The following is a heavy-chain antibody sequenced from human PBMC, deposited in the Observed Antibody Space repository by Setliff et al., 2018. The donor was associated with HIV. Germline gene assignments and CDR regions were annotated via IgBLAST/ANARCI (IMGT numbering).Heavy chain of an antibody. CDR2: MSYSGIS. CDR3: ARTPYSGSSTGY. D-gene: IGHD1-26*01. CDR1: GGSIISNNW. J-gene: IGHJ4*02. V-gene: IGHV4-4*02. Sequence: PSETLSLTCAVSGGSIISNNWWNWVRQPPGKGLEWIGEMSYSGISNYNPSLKSRVSISIDKSKNQFSLKLNSVTAADTAVYYCARTPYSGSSTGYWGRGTLVTVSS.